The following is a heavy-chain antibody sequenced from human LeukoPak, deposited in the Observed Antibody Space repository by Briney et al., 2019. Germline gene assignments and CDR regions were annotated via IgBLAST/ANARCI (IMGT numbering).Heavy chain of an antibody. D-gene: IGHD6-13*01. J-gene: IGHJ5*02. Sequence: SETLSLTCTVSGGSISSYYWSWIRQPAGKGLEWIGRIYTSGSTNYNPSLKSRVTMSVDTSKNQFSLKLSSVTAADTAVYYCARDTRDSSSWYPRWFDPWGQGTLVTVSS. CDR3: ARDTRDSSSWYPRWFDP. V-gene: IGHV4-4*07. CDR1: GGSISSYY. CDR2: IYTSGST.